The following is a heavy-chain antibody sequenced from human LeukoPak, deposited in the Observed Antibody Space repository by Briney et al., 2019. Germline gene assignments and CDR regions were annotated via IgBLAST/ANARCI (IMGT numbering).Heavy chain of an antibody. J-gene: IGHJ6*03. CDR1: GYTFTSYS. CDR2: INTNTGNP. D-gene: IGHD4-11*01. CDR3: ARPKLQWSAYYYMDV. V-gene: IGHV7-4-1*02. Sequence: VASVKVSCKASGYTFTSYSMDWVRQAPGQGLEWMGWINTNTGNPTYAQGFTGRFVFSLDTSVSTAYLQISSLKAEDTAVYYCARPKLQWSAYYYMDVWGKGTTVTVSS.